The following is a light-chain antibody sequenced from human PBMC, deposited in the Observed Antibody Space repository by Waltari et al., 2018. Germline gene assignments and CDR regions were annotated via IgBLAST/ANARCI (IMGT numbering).Light chain of an antibody. CDR1: QSVSSW. CDR2: DAS. CDR3: QQSYNVPRT. V-gene: IGKV1-5*01. Sequence: DIQMTQSPSTLSASVGDTVTITCRASQSVSSWLAWYQQKAGKAPTVLIYDASDLESGVPSRFIGSGSGTDFTLTISCLQPEDFATYYCQQSYNVPRTFGQGTKVEI. J-gene: IGKJ1*01.